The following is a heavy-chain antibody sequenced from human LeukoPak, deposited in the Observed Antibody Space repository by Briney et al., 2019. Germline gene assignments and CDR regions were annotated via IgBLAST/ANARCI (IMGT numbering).Heavy chain of an antibody. V-gene: IGHV1-69*13. CDR1: GGTFSSYA. CDR2: VIPIFGTA. D-gene: IGHD1-1*01. Sequence: ASVKVSCKASGGTFSSYAISWVRQAPGQGLEWMGGVIPIFGTANYAQKFQGRVTITADESTSTAYMELSSLRSEDTAVYYCARDKLEGEPFDYWGQATLVTVSS. J-gene: IGHJ4*02. CDR3: ARDKLEGEPFDY.